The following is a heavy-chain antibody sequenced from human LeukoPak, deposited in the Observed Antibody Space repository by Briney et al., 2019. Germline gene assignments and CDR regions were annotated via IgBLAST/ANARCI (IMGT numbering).Heavy chain of an antibody. CDR1: GFTFSTYG. CDR2: ISFDASNK. J-gene: IGHJ4*02. V-gene: IGHV3-30*18. D-gene: IGHD6-13*01. CDR3: AKARYSSSWYFDY. Sequence: PGGSLRLSCAASGFTFSTYGMHWVRQAPGKGLEWVAVISFDASNKYYAYSVKGRFTIARDNSKNTLYLQMTSLRAEDTAVYYCAKARYSSSWYFDYWGQGTLVTVSS.